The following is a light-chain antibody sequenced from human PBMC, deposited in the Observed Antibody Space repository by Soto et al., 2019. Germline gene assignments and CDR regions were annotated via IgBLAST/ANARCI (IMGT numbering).Light chain of an antibody. J-gene: IGKJ2*01. CDR1: QSVSSSY. V-gene: IGKV3-20*01. CDR2: GAS. CDR3: QQYGSTYT. Sequence: EIVWTQSPGTLSLSPGERATLSCRASQSVSSSYLAWYQQKPGQAPRLLIYGASSRATGIPDRFSGSGSGTDFTINISRLEPEDFAVYYCQQYGSTYTFGQGTKLEIK.